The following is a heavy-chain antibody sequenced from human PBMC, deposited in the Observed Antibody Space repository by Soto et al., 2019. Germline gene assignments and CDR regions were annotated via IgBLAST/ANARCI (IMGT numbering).Heavy chain of an antibody. CDR2: ISYDGSNK. J-gene: IGHJ6*02. Sequence: GSLRLSCAASGFTFSSYGMHWVRQAPGKGLEWVAVISYDGSNKYYADSVKGRFTISRDNSKNTLYLQMNSLRAEDTAVYYCAKDLLDRSYYYYGMDVWGQGTTVTVSS. CDR1: GFTFSSYG. CDR3: AKDLLDRSYYYYGMDV. D-gene: IGHD1-1*01. V-gene: IGHV3-30*18.